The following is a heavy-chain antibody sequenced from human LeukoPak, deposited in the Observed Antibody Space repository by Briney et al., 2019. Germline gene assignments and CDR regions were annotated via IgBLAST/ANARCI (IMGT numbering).Heavy chain of an antibody. V-gene: IGHV3-23*01. D-gene: IGHD5-12*01. CDR2: ISGSAGLT. CDR1: GFTFGTYA. J-gene: IGHJ4*02. Sequence: GGSLRLPCAASGFTFGTYAMNWVRQAPGRGLEWVSGISGSAGLTYYADSVKGRFTISRDNSKNMVFLQMNSLRAEDTAVYYCVKDGTWIFNXXXDYWGQGTLVTVSA. CDR3: VKDGTWIFNXXXDY.